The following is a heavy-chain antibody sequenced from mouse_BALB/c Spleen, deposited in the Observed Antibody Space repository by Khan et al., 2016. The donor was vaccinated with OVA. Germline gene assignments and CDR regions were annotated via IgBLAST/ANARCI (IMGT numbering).Heavy chain of an antibody. CDR3: ARNYDYDEGLAY. CDR1: GFSLTTYG. Sequence: VQLQESGPGLVQPSQSLSITCTVSGFSLTTYGVHWVRQSPGKGLEWLGVIWSGGSTDYNAAFISRLSIRKDSSKSQVFFKMNSLQVNDTAIYXCARNYDYDEGLAYWGQGTLVTVSA. J-gene: IGHJ3*01. D-gene: IGHD2-4*01. V-gene: IGHV2-2*02. CDR2: IWSGGST.